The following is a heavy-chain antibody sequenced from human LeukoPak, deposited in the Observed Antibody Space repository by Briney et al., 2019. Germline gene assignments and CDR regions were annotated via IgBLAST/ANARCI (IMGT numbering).Heavy chain of an antibody. Sequence: GGSLRLSCAASGFAFSSYAMSWVRQPPGKGLEWVSVISRRDDYTYYADSVKGRFTISRDNSKNTLYLQMNSLRTEDTAVYYCAKAEGYDILTGLDYWGQGTLVTVSS. V-gene: IGHV3-23*01. D-gene: IGHD3-9*01. CDR3: AKAEGYDILTGLDY. CDR2: ISRRDDYT. CDR1: GFAFSSYA. J-gene: IGHJ4*02.